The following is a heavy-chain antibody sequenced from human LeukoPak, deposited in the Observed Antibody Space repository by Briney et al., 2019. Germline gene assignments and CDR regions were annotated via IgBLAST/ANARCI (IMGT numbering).Heavy chain of an antibody. V-gene: IGHV1-2*02. CDR2: INPNSGGT. CDR3: SRDSRYYYDSSGYYYSRDP. Sequence: GASVKVSCKASGYTFTGCYIHWVRQAPGQGLEWMGWINPNSGGTNYAQKFQGRVTMTRVTSISTAYMELSRLRSDDTAVYYCSRDSRYYYDSSGYYYSRDPWGQGTLVTVSS. CDR1: GYTFTGCY. J-gene: IGHJ5*02. D-gene: IGHD3-22*01.